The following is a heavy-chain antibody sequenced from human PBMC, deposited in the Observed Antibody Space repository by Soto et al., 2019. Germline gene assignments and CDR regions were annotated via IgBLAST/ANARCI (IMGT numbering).Heavy chain of an antibody. Sequence: GGSLRLSCGASGFSFSGFAMSWVRQAPGRGLEWVSYISDDGASIYYADSLKGRFTISRDNAKNSLSLQMNNLRAEDTAVYYCARENSVQAWLHHFDHWGLGTLVTVSS. CDR3: ARENSVQAWLHHFDH. J-gene: IGHJ4*02. CDR1: GFSFSGFA. D-gene: IGHD5-18*01. CDR2: ISDDGASI. V-gene: IGHV3-48*03.